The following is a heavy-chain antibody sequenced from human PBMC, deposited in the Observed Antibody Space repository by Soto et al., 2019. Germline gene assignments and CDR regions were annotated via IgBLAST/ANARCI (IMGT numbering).Heavy chain of an antibody. CDR3: TRGEYYYDSSGSQAY. D-gene: IGHD3-22*01. CDR1: GFTFSGSA. Sequence: GGSLRLSCAASGFTFSGSAMHWVRQASGKGLEWVGRIRSKANSYATAYAASVKGRFTISRDDSKNTAYLQMNSLKTEDTAVYYCTRGEYYYDSSGSQAYWGQGTLVTSPQ. CDR2: IRSKANSYAT. J-gene: IGHJ4*02. V-gene: IGHV3-73*01.